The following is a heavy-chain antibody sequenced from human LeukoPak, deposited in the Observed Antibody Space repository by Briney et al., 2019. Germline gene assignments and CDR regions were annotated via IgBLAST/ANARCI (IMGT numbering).Heavy chain of an antibody. CDR2: IIPIFGTA. CDR1: GGTFSSYA. Sequence: SVKVSCKASGGTFSSYAISWVRQAPGQGLEWMGRIIPIFGTANYAQKFQGRVTITTDESTSTAYMELSSLRSEDTAVYYCARDWRKDDSSGREFRDPNWFDPWGQGTLVTVSS. D-gene: IGHD3-22*01. J-gene: IGHJ5*02. CDR3: ARDWRKDDSSGREFRDPNWFDP. V-gene: IGHV1-69*05.